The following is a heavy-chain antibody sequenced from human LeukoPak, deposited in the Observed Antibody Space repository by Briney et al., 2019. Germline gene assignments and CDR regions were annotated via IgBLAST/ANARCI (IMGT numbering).Heavy chain of an antibody. D-gene: IGHD3-3*01. CDR1: GGSFSGYY. J-gene: IGHJ4*02. CDR2: INHSGST. CDR3: ARRSGDFWSNYYHFDY. Sequence: HPSETLSLTCAVYGGSFSGYYWSWIRQPPGKGLEWIGEINHSGSTNYNPSLKSRVTISVDTSKNQFSLKLSSVTAADTAVYYCARRSGDFWSNYYHFDYWGQGILVTVSS. V-gene: IGHV4-34*01.